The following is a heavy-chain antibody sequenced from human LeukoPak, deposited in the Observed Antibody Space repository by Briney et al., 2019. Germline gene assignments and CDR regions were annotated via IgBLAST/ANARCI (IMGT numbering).Heavy chain of an antibody. CDR2: ISGSGGST. CDR3: AKDRGYCSGDSCYSISSIYFQH. J-gene: IGHJ1*01. CDR1: RFTFSSYV. Sequence: GGSLRLSCAASRFTFSSYVMSWVRQAPGKGLEWVSAISGSGGSTYYADSVKGRFTISRDNSKNTLYLQMNSLRAEDTAVYYCAKDRGYCSGDSCYSISSIYFQHWGQGTLVTVSS. V-gene: IGHV3-23*01. D-gene: IGHD2-15*01.